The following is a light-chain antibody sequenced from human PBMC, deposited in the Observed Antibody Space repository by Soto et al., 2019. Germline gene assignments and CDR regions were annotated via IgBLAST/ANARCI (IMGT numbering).Light chain of an antibody. CDR3: QQTYSATHT. V-gene: IGKV1-39*01. Sequence: EIQMTQSPSSLSAFVGDRVTITCRASQSVNNHFNWYQQKPGKAPTLLIYAASGLQSGVPSRFSGSGSGTDFTLTISNLQPEDFATYYGQQTYSATHTFGQGTKLEIK. CDR1: QSVNNH. J-gene: IGKJ2*01. CDR2: AAS.